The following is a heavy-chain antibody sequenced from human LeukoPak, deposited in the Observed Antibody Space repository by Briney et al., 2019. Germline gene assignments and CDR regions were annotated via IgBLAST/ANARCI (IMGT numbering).Heavy chain of an antibody. V-gene: IGHV4-61*02. CDR3: AALAAANHYYYYGMDV. CDR1: GGSISSGSYY. CDR2: IYTSGST. J-gene: IGHJ6*02. Sequence: SETLSLTCTVSGGSISSGSYYWSWIRQPAGKGLEWIGRIYTSGSTNYNPSLKRRVTISVDTSKNQFSLKLSSVTAADTAVYYCAALAAANHYYYYGMDVWGQGTTVTVSS. D-gene: IGHD6-13*01.